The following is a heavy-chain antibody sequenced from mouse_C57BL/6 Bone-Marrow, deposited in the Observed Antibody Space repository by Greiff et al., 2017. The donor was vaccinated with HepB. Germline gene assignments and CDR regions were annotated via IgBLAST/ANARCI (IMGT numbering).Heavy chain of an antibody. CDR1: GYTFTSYW. D-gene: IGHD2-3*01. Sequence: QVQLQQPGAELVKPGASVKLSCKASGYTFTSYWMHWVKQRPGQGLEWIGMIHPNSGSTNYNEKFKSKATLTVDKSSSTAYMQLSSLTSEDSAVYYCAIPMVTTSFAYWGQGTLVTVSA. CDR2: IHPNSGST. V-gene: IGHV1-64*01. CDR3: AIPMVTTSFAY. J-gene: IGHJ3*01.